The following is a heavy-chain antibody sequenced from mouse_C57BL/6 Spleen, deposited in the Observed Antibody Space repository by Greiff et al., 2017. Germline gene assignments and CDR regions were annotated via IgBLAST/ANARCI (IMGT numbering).Heavy chain of an antibody. J-gene: IGHJ1*03. D-gene: IGHD4-1*01. CDR2: IYPSDSET. V-gene: IGHV1-61*01. Sequence: VQLQQSGAELVRPGSSVKLSCKASGYTFTSYWMDWVKQRPGQGLEWIGNIYPSDSETHYNQKFKDKATLTVDKSSSTAYMQLSSLTSEDSAVYYCARGNWDAYWYFDVWGTGTTVTVSS. CDR3: ARGNWDAYWYFDV. CDR1: GYTFTSYW.